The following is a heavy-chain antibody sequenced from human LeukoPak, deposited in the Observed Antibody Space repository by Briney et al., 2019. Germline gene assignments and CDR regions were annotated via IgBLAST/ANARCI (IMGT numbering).Heavy chain of an antibody. CDR2: ISTSGKTI. V-gene: IGHV3-11*01. J-gene: IGHJ6*03. Sequence: GGSLRLSCTASGFTFSDYYMSWIRQAPGKGLEWVSYISTSGKTIYYADSVKGRFTISRDNAKNSLYLQINSLRAEDTAVYYCARVSTYPYYYYIDVWGKGTTVTVSS. CDR3: ARVSTYPYYYYIDV. D-gene: IGHD1-14*01. CDR1: GFTFSDYY.